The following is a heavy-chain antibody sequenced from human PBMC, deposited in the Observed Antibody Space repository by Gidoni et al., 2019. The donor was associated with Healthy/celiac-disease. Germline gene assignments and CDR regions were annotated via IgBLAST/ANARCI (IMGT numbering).Heavy chain of an antibody. CDR2: IYHSGST. D-gene: IGHD4-17*01. CDR1: AGSISSSNW. V-gene: IGHV4-4*02. J-gene: IGHJ4*02. Sequence: HVQLPESGPGLLKPSGTLSLTFAVSAGSISSSNWLSWVRQPPGKGLEWIGEIYHSGSTNYNPSLKSRVTISVDKSKNEFSLKLSSVTAADTAVYYCARELRWPYKNDYWGQGTLVTVSS. CDR3: ARELRWPYKNDY.